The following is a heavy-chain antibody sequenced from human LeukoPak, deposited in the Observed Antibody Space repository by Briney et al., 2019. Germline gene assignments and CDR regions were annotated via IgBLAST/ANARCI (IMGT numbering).Heavy chain of an antibody. Sequence: PGGSLRLSCAASGFAFSSYAMSWVRQAPGKGLEWVSAISGSGGNTYYADSVKGRFTISRDNSKNTLYLQMNSLRAEGTAVYYCAKDQARGIAAAGLYGMDVWGQGTTVTVSS. D-gene: IGHD6-13*01. J-gene: IGHJ6*02. CDR1: GFAFSSYA. CDR3: AKDQARGIAAAGLYGMDV. CDR2: ISGSGGNT. V-gene: IGHV3-23*01.